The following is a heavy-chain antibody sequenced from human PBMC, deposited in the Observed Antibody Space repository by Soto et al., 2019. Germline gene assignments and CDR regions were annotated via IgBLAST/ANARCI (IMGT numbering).Heavy chain of an antibody. CDR1: GFSLSTTGVG. D-gene: IGHD3-22*01. CDR2: IYWDDDK. V-gene: IGHV2-5*02. CDR3: ALDYYDSSSYYSLVWY. J-gene: IGHJ4*02. Sequence: QITLKESGPTLVKPTQTLTLTCTFSGFSLSTTGVGVGWIRQPPGKALEWLALIYWDDDKRYSPSLKSRLTITKDTSKNQVVLTMTNMDPVDTATYYCALDYYDSSSYYSLVWYWGQGTLVTVSS.